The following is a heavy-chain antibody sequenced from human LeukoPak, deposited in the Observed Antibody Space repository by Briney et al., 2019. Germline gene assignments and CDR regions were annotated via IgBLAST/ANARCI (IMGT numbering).Heavy chain of an antibody. CDR1: GYTFTSYG. Sequence: ASLKASCKASGYTFTSYGISWVRQAPGQGLEWMGWISAYNGNTDYAQKLQGRVTMTTDTSTSTAYMELRSLRSDDTAVYYCASGSGSGSYGYWGQGTLVTVSS. CDR3: ASGSGSGSYGY. V-gene: IGHV1-18*01. D-gene: IGHD1-26*01. J-gene: IGHJ4*02. CDR2: ISAYNGNT.